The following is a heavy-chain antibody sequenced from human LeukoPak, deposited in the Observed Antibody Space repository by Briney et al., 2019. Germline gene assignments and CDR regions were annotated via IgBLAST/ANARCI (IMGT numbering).Heavy chain of an antibody. CDR3: ARGKGGGGGHTKARLAKDWFDP. V-gene: IGHV4-30-2*01. J-gene: IGHJ5*02. D-gene: IGHD2-8*01. Sequence: PSETLSLTCAVSGGSISSGGYSWSWIRQPPGKGLEWIGYIYHSGSTYYNPSLKSRVTISVDRSKNQFSLKLSSVTAADTAVYYSARGKGGGGGHTKARLAKDWFDPWGQGTLVTVSS. CDR2: IYHSGST. CDR1: GGSISSGGYS.